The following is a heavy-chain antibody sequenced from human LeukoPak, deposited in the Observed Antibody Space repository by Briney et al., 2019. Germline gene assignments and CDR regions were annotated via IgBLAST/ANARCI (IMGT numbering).Heavy chain of an antibody. CDR1: GGSISSGDYY. V-gene: IGHV4-30-4*01. CDR3: ARAPPLAVFDL. Sequence: SETLSLTCTVSGGSISSGDYYWSWIRQPPGKGLEWIGYIYYSGSTYYNPSLKSRVTKSVDTSKNQFSLKLSSVTAADTAVYYCARAPPLAVFDLWGRGTLVTVSS. CDR2: IYYSGST. J-gene: IGHJ2*01.